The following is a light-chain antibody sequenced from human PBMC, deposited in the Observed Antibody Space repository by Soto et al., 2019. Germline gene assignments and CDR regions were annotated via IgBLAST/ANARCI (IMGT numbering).Light chain of an antibody. J-gene: IGKJ1*01. V-gene: IGKV3-20*01. Sequence: EIVLTQSPGTLSLSPGERATLSCRASQSVSSNYLAWYQQKTGQTPRLLIYIASSRAPGIPDRFSGSGSGTHLTLTISRVEPDDFAVYYCQHYGSSPWTFGQGTKVELK. CDR3: QHYGSSPWT. CDR2: IAS. CDR1: QSVSSNY.